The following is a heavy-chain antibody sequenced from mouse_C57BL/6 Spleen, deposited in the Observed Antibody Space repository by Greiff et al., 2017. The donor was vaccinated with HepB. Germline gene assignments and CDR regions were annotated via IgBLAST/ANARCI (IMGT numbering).Heavy chain of an antibody. J-gene: IGHJ2*01. Sequence: QVQLQQPGAELVKPGASVKLSCKASGYTFTSYWMQWVKQRPGQGLEWIGEIDPSDSYTNYNQKFKGKATLTVDTSSSTAYMQLSSLTSEDSAVYYCAREEVITTVVDYWGQGTTLTVSS. CDR3: AREEVITTVVDY. CDR1: GYTFTSYW. D-gene: IGHD1-1*01. V-gene: IGHV1-50*01. CDR2: IDPSDSYT.